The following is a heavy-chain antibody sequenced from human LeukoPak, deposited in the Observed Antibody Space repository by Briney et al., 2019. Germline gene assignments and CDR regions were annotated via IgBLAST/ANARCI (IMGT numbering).Heavy chain of an antibody. D-gene: IGHD3-22*01. CDR2: ISGSGGST. CDR3: AKYEAYDSSGYYYGD. J-gene: IGHJ4*02. V-gene: IGHV3-23*01. Sequence: GGSLRLSCAASGFTFSSYAMSWVRQAPGKGLEWVSAISGSGGSTYYADSVKGRFTISRDNSKNTLYLQMNGLRAEDTAVYYCAKYEAYDSSGYYYGDWGQGTLVTVSS. CDR1: GFTFSSYA.